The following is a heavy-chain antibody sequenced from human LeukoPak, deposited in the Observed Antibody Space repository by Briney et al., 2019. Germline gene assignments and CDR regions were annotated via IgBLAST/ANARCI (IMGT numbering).Heavy chain of an antibody. D-gene: IGHD6-6*01. CDR3: AREGTEYSSSLDY. Sequence: GGSLRLSCAASGFTFSSYGMHWVRQAPGKGLEWVAVISYDGSNKYYADSVEGRFTISRDNSKNTLYLQMNSLRAEDTAVYYCAREGTEYSSSLDYWGQGTLVTVSS. CDR1: GFTFSSYG. V-gene: IGHV3-30*03. CDR2: ISYDGSNK. J-gene: IGHJ4*02.